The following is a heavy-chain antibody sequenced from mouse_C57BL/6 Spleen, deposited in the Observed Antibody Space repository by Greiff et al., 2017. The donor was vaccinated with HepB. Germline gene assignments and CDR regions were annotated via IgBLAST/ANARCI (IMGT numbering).Heavy chain of an antibody. CDR1: GYIFTSYW. V-gene: IGHV1-50*01. CDR2: IDPSDSYT. Sequence: QVQLQQPGAELVKPGASVKLSCKASGYIFTSYWMQWVKQRPGQGLEWIGEIDPSDSYTNYNQKFKGKATLTVDTSSSTAYMQLSSLTSEDSAVYYCARRSTVVAFDYWGQGTTLTVSS. D-gene: IGHD1-1*01. CDR3: ARRSTVVAFDY. J-gene: IGHJ2*01.